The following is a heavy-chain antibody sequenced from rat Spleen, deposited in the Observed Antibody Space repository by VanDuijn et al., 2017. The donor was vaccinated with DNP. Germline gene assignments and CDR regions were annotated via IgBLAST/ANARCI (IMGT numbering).Heavy chain of an antibody. CDR2: ITSSGGST. V-gene: IGHV5-31*01. D-gene: IGHD3-8*01. Sequence: EVQLVESGGDLVQPGRSLKLSCVASGFTFNNYWMTWIRQVPGRGLEWVASITSSGGSTYYPDSVKGRCTISRDNAKNTVYLQMNSLRSEDTATYHCTKILDYWGQGVMVTVSS. J-gene: IGHJ2*01. CDR1: GFTFNNYW. CDR3: TKILDY.